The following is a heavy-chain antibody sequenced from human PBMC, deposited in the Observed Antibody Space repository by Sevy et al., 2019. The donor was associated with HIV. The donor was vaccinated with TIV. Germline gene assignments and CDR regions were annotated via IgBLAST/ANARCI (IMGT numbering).Heavy chain of an antibody. CDR2: IYYSGST. CDR3: ARHGDFWSGYYPYYYYGMDV. Sequence: KQSQTLSLTCTVSGGSISSSSYYWGWIRQPPGKGLEWIGSIYYSGSTYYNPSLKSRVTISVDTSKNQFSLKLSSVTAADTAVYYCARHGDFWSGYYPYYYYGMDVWGQGTTVTVSS. CDR1: GGSISSSSYY. J-gene: IGHJ6*02. D-gene: IGHD3-3*01. V-gene: IGHV4-39*01.